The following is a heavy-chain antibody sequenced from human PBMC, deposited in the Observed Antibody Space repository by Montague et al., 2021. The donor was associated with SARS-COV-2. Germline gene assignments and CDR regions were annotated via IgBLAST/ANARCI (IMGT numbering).Heavy chain of an antibody. CDR1: GGSISGYY. J-gene: IGHJ3*02. V-gene: IGHV4-59*01. Sequence: SETLSLTCTVSGGSISGYYWSWIRQSQGKGLEWIDYINNSSSTNYNPSLKSRLTISMDTYKNNFSLNLSSVTAADTAVYYCARDVSGYRLQGSFHIWGQGTMVTVSS. CDR3: ARDVSGYRLQGSFHI. D-gene: IGHD2-2*03. CDR2: INNSSST.